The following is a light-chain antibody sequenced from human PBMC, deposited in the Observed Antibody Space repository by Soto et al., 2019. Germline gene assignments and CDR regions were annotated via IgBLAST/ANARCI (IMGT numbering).Light chain of an antibody. Sequence: QSALTQPASVSGSPGQSITMSCTGTSSDVGGYNYVSWYQQHPGKAPRLMIYDVTKRPSGVSNRFSGSKSGNTASLTISGLQAEDEAESYCSPYTSINIPVFGGGTQLTVL. V-gene: IGLV2-14*01. J-gene: IGLJ7*01. CDR1: SSDVGGYNY. CDR3: SPYTSINIPV. CDR2: DVT.